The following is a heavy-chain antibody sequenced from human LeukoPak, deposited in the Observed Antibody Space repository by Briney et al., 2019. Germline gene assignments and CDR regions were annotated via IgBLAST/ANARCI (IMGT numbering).Heavy chain of an antibody. CDR1: GFTFSGYP. CDR3: AREGSSGFYPY. V-gene: IGHV3-30-3*01. D-gene: IGHD3-22*01. CDR2: ISNAGSDK. Sequence: GGSLRLSCAASGFTFSGYPMHWVRQTPGKGLEWVAVISNAGSDKHYADPVKGRFTISRDSSENTLYLQMNSLRVEDTAVYYCAREGSSGFYPYWGQGILVTVSS. J-gene: IGHJ4*02.